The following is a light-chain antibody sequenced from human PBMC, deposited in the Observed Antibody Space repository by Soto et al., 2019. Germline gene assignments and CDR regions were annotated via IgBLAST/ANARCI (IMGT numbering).Light chain of an antibody. CDR3: QQYYSTPTWT. J-gene: IGKJ1*01. CDR1: QSVLYSSNSKNY. Sequence: DIVMTQSPDSLAVSLGERATINCKSSQSVLYSSNSKNYLAWYQQKPGQPPKLLIYWASTRESGVPDRFSGSGSGTDFTLTISSLQAEDVAFYYCQQYYSTPTWTFGQGTKVEIK. CDR2: WAS. V-gene: IGKV4-1*01.